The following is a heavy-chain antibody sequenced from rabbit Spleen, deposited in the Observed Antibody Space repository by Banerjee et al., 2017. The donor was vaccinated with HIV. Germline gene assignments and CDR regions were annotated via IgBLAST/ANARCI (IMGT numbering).Heavy chain of an antibody. CDR2: INVGSSDST. CDR1: GVSLNDKDV. CDR3: ARDSGSSFSSYGMDL. J-gene: IGHJ6*01. D-gene: IGHD8-1*01. Sequence: EQLEESGGGLVKPEGSLTLTCKASGVSLNDKDVMCWVRQAPGKGLEWIACINVGSSDSTDYANWAKGRFTISKTSSTTVTLQMTSLTAADTATYFCARDSGSSFSSYGMDLWGPGTLVTVS. V-gene: IGHV1S45*01.